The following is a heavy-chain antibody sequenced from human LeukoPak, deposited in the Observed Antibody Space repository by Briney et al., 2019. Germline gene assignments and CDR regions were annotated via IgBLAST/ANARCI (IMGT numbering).Heavy chain of an antibody. D-gene: IGHD3-10*01. V-gene: IGHV3-48*02. CDR3: AKARRRITMVRGVNPAFDY. CDR1: GFTFSSYS. Sequence: PGGSLRLSCAASGFTFSSYSMNWVRQAPGKGLEWVSYISSSSSTIYYADSVKGRFTISRDNAKNSLYLQMNSLRDEDTAVYYCAKARRRITMVRGVNPAFDYWGQGTLVTVSS. J-gene: IGHJ4*02. CDR2: ISSSSSTI.